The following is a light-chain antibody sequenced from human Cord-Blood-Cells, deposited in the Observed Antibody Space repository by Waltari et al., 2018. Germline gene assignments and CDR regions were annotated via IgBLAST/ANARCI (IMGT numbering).Light chain of an antibody. CDR2: WAS. Sequence: DIVMTQSPDSLAVSLGERATINCKSSQSVLYSSNNKNYLAWYQQKLGQPPKLLIYWASTRESGVPDRFSGSGSETDFTLTISSLQAEDVAVYYCQQYNSTPYTFGQGTKLESK. J-gene: IGKJ2*01. CDR1: QSVLYSSNNKNY. V-gene: IGKV4-1*01. CDR3: QQYNSTPYT.